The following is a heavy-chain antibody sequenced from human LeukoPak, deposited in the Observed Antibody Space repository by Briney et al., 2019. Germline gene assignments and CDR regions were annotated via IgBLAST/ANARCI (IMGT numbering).Heavy chain of an antibody. CDR1: GYTVINFY. D-gene: IGHD3-16*01. Sequence: GASVKVSCKASGYTVINFYMHWVRQDPGQGLEWMGTIVPNGGSTSYAQKFQGRVTMTADTSTGTVYMDLRCLTSDDTAVYYCARGAFNYGSGSDYWGQGTLITVSS. V-gene: IGHV1-46*01. CDR3: ARGAFNYGSGSDY. CDR2: IVPNGGST. J-gene: IGHJ4*02.